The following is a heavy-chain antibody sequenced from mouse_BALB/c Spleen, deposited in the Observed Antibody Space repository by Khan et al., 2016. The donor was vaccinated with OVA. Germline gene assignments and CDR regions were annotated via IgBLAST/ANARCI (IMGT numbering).Heavy chain of an antibody. CDR3: ARDYGSNYAMDY. CDR1: GYIFTSYW. CDR2: INLGTGGT. Sequence: QMQLEESGAELVRPGASVKLSCKTSGYIFTSYWIHWVKQRSGQGLEWIARINLGTGGTYYNEKFKGKATLTADKSSSTAYMQLSSLKSEDSADYYCARDYGSNYAMDYWGQRTSVTVSS. D-gene: IGHD1-1*01. J-gene: IGHJ4*01. V-gene: IGHV1S132*01.